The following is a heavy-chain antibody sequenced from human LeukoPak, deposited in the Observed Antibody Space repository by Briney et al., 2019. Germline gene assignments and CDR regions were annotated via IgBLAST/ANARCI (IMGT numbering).Heavy chain of an antibody. J-gene: IGHJ4*02. CDR2: INHSGST. CDR1: GGSFSGYY. D-gene: IGHD4-17*01. V-gene: IGHV4-34*01. Sequence: PSETLSLTCAVYGGSFSGYYWSWIRQPPGKGLEWIGEINHSGSTNYNPSLKSRVTISVDTSKNQFSLKLSSVAAADTAVYYCARSDYGDFFDYWGQGTLVTVSS. CDR3: ARSDYGDFFDY.